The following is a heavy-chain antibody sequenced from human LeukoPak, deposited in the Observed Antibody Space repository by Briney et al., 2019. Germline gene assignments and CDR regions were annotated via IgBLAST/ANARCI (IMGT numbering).Heavy chain of an antibody. CDR2: INPNSGGT. Sequence: ASVKVSCKASGYSFTVYYMHWMRQAPGQGLEWMGWINPNSGGTNYAQKFQGRVTMTRDTSISTAYMELSRLRSDDTAVYYCALEEDGYIPTDYWGQGTLVTVSS. CDR3: ALEEDGYIPTDY. CDR1: GYSFTVYY. V-gene: IGHV1-2*02. D-gene: IGHD5-24*01. J-gene: IGHJ4*02.